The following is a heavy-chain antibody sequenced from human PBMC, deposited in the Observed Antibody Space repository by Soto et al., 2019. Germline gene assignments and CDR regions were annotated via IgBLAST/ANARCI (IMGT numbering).Heavy chain of an antibody. J-gene: IGHJ4*02. V-gene: IGHV1-46*01. CDR3: ARDSGDSSGYTLDY. CDR2: INPSGGGT. CDR1: GYTFTRYY. D-gene: IGHD3-22*01. Sequence: GASVKVSCKASGYTFTRYYIHWVRQAPGQGLEWMGIINPSGGGTSYAQKFQGRVTMTRDTSTSTVYMEMSSLKSEDTAVYYCARDSGDSSGYTLDYWGQGALVTVSS.